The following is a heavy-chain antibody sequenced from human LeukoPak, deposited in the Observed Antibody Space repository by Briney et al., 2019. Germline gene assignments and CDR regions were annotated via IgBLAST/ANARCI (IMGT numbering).Heavy chain of an antibody. CDR3: AKDDEVGAAFDY. CDR2: ISSSSTI. J-gene: IGHJ4*02. Sequence: PGVSLRLSCAASGFTFSSYSMNWVRQAPGKGLEWVSYISSSSTIYYADSVKGRFTISRDNAKNSLYLQMNSLRDEDTAVYYCAKDDEVGAAFDYWGQGTLVTVSS. CDR1: GFTFSSYS. D-gene: IGHD1-26*01. V-gene: IGHV3-48*02.